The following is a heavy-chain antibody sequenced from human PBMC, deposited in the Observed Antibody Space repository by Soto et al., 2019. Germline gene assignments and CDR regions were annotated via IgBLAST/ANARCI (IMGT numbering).Heavy chain of an antibody. J-gene: IGHJ4*02. CDR3: ARAVLPATAPFDY. CDR1: GGSISNYY. V-gene: IGHV4-59*01. Sequence: PSETQSLTSLVSGGSISNYYWSWIRQPPGRGLEWIGYIYYSGSTNYNPSLQSRVTISVDTSKNQFSLKLSSVTAADTAVYCCARAVLPATAPFDYWGQGTLVTVSS. CDR2: IYYSGST. D-gene: IGHD2-2*01.